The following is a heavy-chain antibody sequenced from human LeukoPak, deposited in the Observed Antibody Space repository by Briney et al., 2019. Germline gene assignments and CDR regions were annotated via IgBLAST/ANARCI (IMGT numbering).Heavy chain of an antibody. CDR2: IDPSDSDT. V-gene: IGHV5-51*01. Sequence: GESLRISCKGSGYRFSNYWIAWVRQVPGKGLGWMGIIDPSDSDTFYSPSFQGQVTISVDKSITTAYLQWNRLKASHTAMYYCGTSHDYSSGHNWFDPWGQGTLVTVSS. CDR1: GYRFSNYW. J-gene: IGHJ5*02. D-gene: IGHD4-11*01. CDR3: GTSHDYSSGHNWFDP.